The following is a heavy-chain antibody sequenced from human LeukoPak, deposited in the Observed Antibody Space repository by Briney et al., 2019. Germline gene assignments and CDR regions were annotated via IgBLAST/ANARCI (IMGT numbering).Heavy chain of an antibody. CDR1: GDSVSSNSAA. J-gene: IGHJ4*02. CDR2: TYFRSKWYN. Sequence: SQTLSLTCAISGDSVSSNSAAWNWIRQSPSRGLEWLGRTYFRSKWYNDYAVSEKSRISINPDTSKNQVSLQLKSVTPEDTAVYYCARGWDPYSNSLDYWGQGTLVTVSS. V-gene: IGHV6-1*01. CDR3: ARGWDPYSNSLDY. D-gene: IGHD2-2*01.